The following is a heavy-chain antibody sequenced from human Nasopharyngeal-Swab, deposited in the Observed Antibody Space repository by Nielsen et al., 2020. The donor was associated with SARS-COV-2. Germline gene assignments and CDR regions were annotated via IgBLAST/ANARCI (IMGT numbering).Heavy chain of an antibody. CDR1: GYTFTSYG. V-gene: IGHV1-18*04. D-gene: IGHD3-22*01. Sequence: ASVKVSCKASGYTFTSYGISWVRQAPGQGPEWMGWISAYNGNTNYAQKLQGRVTMTRDTSTTTVYMELSRLRSEDTAVYYCAREASGSYLDYWGQGTLVTVSS. CDR2: ISAYNGNT. CDR3: AREASGSYLDY. J-gene: IGHJ4*02.